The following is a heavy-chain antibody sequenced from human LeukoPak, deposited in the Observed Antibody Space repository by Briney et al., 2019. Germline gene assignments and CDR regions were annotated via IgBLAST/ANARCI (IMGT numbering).Heavy chain of an antibody. J-gene: IGHJ3*02. Sequence: SETLSLTCTVSGGSISSYYWSWIRQPPGKGLEWVGYIYYSGSTNYIPSLKSRVTISVDTSKNQFSLKLSSVTAADTAVYYCARYDYGSGSYLGARRAFDIWGQGTMVTVSS. CDR1: GGSISSYY. V-gene: IGHV4-59*01. CDR3: ARYDYGSGSYLGARRAFDI. D-gene: IGHD3-10*01. CDR2: IYYSGST.